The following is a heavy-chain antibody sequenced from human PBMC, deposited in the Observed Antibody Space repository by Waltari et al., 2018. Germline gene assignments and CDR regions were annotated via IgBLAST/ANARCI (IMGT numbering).Heavy chain of an antibody. D-gene: IGHD6-6*01. Sequence: QVQLQGSGPGLVKPSQTLSLTCTVSGGSISSGSYYWSWIRQPAGKGLEWIGYIYTSGSTNYNPTLKSRVTISVDTSKNQFSLKLSSVTAADTAVYYCARDVFQSSSSGGNWFDPWGQGTLVTVSS. V-gene: IGHV4-61*09. CDR1: GGSISSGSYY. CDR2: IYTSGST. J-gene: IGHJ5*02. CDR3: ARDVFQSSSSGGNWFDP.